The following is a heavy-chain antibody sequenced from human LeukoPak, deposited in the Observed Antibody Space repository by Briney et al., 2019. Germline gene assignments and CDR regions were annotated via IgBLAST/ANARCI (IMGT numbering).Heavy chain of an antibody. J-gene: IGHJ4*02. CDR1: GFTFSGYA. Sequence: GGSLRLSCAASGFTFSGYAMHWVRQAPGKGLEWVAVISYDGSNKYYADSVKGRFTISRDNSKNTLYLQMNSLRAEDTAVYYCARGPNPGAEYDSSGYYSEYFDYWGQGTLVTVSS. V-gene: IGHV3-30-3*01. D-gene: IGHD3-22*01. CDR3: ARGPNPGAEYDSSGYYSEYFDY. CDR2: ISYDGSNK.